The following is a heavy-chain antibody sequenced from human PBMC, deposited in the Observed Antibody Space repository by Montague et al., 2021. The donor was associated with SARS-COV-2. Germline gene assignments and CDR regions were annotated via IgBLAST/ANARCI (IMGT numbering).Heavy chain of an antibody. CDR1: GGSISSYY. V-gene: IGHV4-4*07. J-gene: IGHJ6*02. Sequence: SETLSLTCEVSGGSISSYYWSWIRQSAGKGLEWIGRIYTSGNTNYNPSLKSRVSMLVDTSKNQLSLKLSSVTAADTAIYYCARARITGTTKDYYGMDVWGQGTTVTV. CDR2: IYTSGNT. CDR3: ARARITGTTKDYYGMDV. D-gene: IGHD1-7*01.